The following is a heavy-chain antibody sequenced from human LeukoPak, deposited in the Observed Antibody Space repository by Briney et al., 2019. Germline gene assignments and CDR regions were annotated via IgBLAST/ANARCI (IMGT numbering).Heavy chain of an antibody. CDR2: INAGNGNT. Sequence: GASVTVSCKASGYTFTSYAMHWVRQAPGQRLEGMGWINAGNGNTKYSQKFQGRVTITRDTSASTAYMELSSLRSEDTAVYYCARMGGYSYGPRVEYFQHWGQGTLVTVSS. V-gene: IGHV1-3*01. J-gene: IGHJ1*01. D-gene: IGHD5-18*01. CDR1: GYTFTSYA. CDR3: ARMGGYSYGPRVEYFQH.